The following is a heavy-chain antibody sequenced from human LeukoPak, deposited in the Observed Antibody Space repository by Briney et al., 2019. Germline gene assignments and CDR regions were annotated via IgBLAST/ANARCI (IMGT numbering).Heavy chain of an antibody. Sequence: GGSLRLSCASSGFTVRSYYMSWVRQARGKGPEWVSVIYSDGSTYYADSVKGRFTISRNTSKNTLYLQMNSLRTEDTAVYYCARDLAAGGTYPHYWGQGTLVSVSS. V-gene: IGHV3-53*01. J-gene: IGHJ4*02. CDR3: ARDLAAGGTYPHY. CDR2: IYSDGST. CDR1: GFTVRSYY. D-gene: IGHD6-13*01.